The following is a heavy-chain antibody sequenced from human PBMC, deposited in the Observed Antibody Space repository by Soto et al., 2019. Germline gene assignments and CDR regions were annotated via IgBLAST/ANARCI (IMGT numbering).Heavy chain of an antibody. D-gene: IGHD3-16*02. V-gene: IGHV1-46*01. CDR2: INPSGGST. CDR1: GYTFTSYY. CDR3: ARVVYDYVWGSYRYTLDYYYYGMDV. Sequence: ASVKVSCKASGYTFTSYYMHWVRQAPGQGLEWMGIINPSGGSTSYAQKFQGRVTMTRDTSTSTVYMELSSLRSEDTAVFYCARVVYDYVWGSYRYTLDYYYYGMDVWGQGTTVTVSS. J-gene: IGHJ6*02.